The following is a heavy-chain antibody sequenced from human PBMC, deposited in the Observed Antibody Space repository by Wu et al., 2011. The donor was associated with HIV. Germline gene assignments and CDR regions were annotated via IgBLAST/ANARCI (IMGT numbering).Heavy chain of an antibody. Sequence: VQLVRSGAEVVKPGASVKVSCKASGYTFSDYYMHWVQQAPGKGLEWMGFVDPEDGETKYAEKFQGRVTITADTSTDTAYMELSSLTSEDTAVYYCATMATIFSLSNWGQGTLVTVSS. D-gene: IGHD5-24*01. CDR1: GYTFSDYY. CDR3: ATMATIFSLSN. CDR2: VDPEDGET. V-gene: IGHV1-69-2*01. J-gene: IGHJ4*02.